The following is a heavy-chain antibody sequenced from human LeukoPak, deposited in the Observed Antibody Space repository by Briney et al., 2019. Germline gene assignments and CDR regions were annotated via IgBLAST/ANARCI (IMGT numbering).Heavy chain of an antibody. Sequence: SVKVSCKASGGTFSSYAISWVRQAPGQGLEWMGRIIPILGIANYAQKFQGRVTVTADKSTSTAYMELSSLRSEDTAVYYCAYDSPHQFDYWGQGTLVTVSS. V-gene: IGHV1-69*04. CDR3: AYDSPHQFDY. CDR2: IIPILGIA. J-gene: IGHJ4*02. D-gene: IGHD3-22*01. CDR1: GGTFSSYA.